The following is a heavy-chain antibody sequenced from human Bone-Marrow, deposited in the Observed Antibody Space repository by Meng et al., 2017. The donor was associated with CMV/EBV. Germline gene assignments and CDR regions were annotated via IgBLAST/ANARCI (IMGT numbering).Heavy chain of an antibody. CDR1: KHTFTTHV. J-gene: IGHJ5*02. D-gene: IGHD1-26*01. CDR3: ARGRLGATNWFDP. CDR2: ISAYNGNT. Sequence: ASVKVPCKASKHTFTTHVVHWVRQATGQGLEWMGWISAYNGNTNYAQKLQGRVTMTTDTSTSTAYMELRSLRSDDTAVYYCARGRLGATNWFDPWGQGTLVTVSS. V-gene: IGHV1-18*01.